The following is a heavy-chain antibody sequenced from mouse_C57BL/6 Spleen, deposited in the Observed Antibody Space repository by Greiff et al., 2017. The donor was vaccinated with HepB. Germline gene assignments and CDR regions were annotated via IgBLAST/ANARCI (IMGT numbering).Heavy chain of an antibody. J-gene: IGHJ1*03. CDR2: IYPGDGDT. V-gene: IGHV1-82*01. CDR1: GYAFSSSW. CDR3: ARILLRYPHWYFDV. Sequence: LVESGPELVKPGASVKISCKASGYAFSSSWMNWVKQRPGKGLEWIGRIYPGDGDTNYNGKFKGKATLTADKSSSTAYMQLSSLTSEDSAVYFCARILLRYPHWYFDVWGTGTTVTVSS. D-gene: IGHD1-1*01.